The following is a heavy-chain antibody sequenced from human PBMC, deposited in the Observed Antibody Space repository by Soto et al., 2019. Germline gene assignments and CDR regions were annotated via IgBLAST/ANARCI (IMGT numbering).Heavy chain of an antibody. D-gene: IGHD3-10*01. CDR1: GGSIDYYY. CDR3: ARDSTAWFPDSDIDV. J-gene: IGHJ6*02. CDR2: ISDSGNT. Sequence: QVQLRESGPGQVKPSETLSLTCTVSGGSIDYYYWIWIRQPPGKGLEWLWYISDSGNTGYNPSLRGRVTFTVDTSKNQFSLELNSVTTADTAVYYCARDSTAWFPDSDIDVWGQGTTVTVSS. V-gene: IGHV4-59*01.